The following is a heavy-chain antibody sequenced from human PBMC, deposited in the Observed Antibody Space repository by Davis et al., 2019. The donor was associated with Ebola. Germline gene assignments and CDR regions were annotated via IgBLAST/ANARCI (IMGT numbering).Heavy chain of an antibody. CDR3: ARAIGGRGGWFDP. V-gene: IGHV4-39*07. J-gene: IGHJ5*02. CDR2: IYYSGST. Sequence: SETLSLTCTVSGGSISSSSYYWGWIRQPPGKGLEWLGSIYYSGSTYYNPSLKSRVTISVDTSKNQFSLKLSSVTAADTAVYYCARAIGGRGGWFDPWGQGTLVTVSS. D-gene: IGHD3-16*01. CDR1: GGSISSSSYY.